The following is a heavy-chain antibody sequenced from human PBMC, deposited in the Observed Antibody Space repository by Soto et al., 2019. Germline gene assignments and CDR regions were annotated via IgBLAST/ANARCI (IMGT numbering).Heavy chain of an antibody. V-gene: IGHV4-59*01. Sequence: TSETLSLTCTVSGGSISSYYWSWIRQPPGKGLEWIGYIYYSGSTNYNPSLKSRVTISVDTSKNQFSLKLGSVTAADTAVYYCAREYSSGWFHAFDIWGQGTMVTVSS. CDR2: IYYSGST. J-gene: IGHJ3*02. CDR1: GGSISSYY. CDR3: AREYSSGWFHAFDI. D-gene: IGHD6-19*01.